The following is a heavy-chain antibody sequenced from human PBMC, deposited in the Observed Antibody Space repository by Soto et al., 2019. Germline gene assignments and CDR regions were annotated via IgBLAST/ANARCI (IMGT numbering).Heavy chain of an antibody. CDR3: ARAGSYYYYYGMDV. D-gene: IGHD1-26*01. Sequence: EVQLLESGGGLVQPGGSLRLSCAASGFTFSSYAMSWVRQAPGKGLEWVSAISGSGGSTYYADSVKGRFTISRDNSKNTLYLQMNSLRAEDTAVYYCARAGSYYYYYGMDVWGQGTTVTVSS. CDR2: ISGSGGST. J-gene: IGHJ6*02. V-gene: IGHV3-23*01. CDR1: GFTFSSYA.